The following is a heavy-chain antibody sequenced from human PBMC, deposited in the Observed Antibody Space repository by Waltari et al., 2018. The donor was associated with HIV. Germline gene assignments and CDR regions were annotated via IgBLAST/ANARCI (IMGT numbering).Heavy chain of an antibody. Sequence: EVQLVESGGGLVQPGGSLRLSCAGPGFTFSNYEMQWVRQAPGKGLEWISYISAGGTKYYADAVKGRFSISRDNAKNSLYLQMNSLRAEDTAVYYCAKAVGDTSGRYWGGDVWGQGTTVTVSS. CDR2: ISAGGTK. CDR3: AKAVGDTSGRYWGGDV. CDR1: GFTFSNYE. J-gene: IGHJ6*02. V-gene: IGHV3-48*03. D-gene: IGHD6-19*01.